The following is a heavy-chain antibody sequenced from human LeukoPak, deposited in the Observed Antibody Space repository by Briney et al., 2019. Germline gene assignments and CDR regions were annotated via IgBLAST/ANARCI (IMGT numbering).Heavy chain of an antibody. CDR2: IKQDGSEK. J-gene: IGHJ2*01. CDR1: GFTFSSYW. D-gene: IGHD3-16*01. CDR3: AKRLKRGTWYFDL. V-gene: IGHV3-7*03. Sequence: GGSLRLSCAASGFTFSSYWMSWVRQAPGKGLEWVANIKQDGSEKYYVDSVKGRFTISRDNSKNTLYLQMNSLRAEDTAVYYCAKRLKRGTWYFDLWGRGTLVTVSS.